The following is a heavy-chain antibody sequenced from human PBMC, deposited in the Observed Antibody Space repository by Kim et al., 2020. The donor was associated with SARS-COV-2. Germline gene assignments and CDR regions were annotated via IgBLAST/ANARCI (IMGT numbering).Heavy chain of an antibody. D-gene: IGHD3-3*01. V-gene: IGHV7-4-1*02. CDR3: ARVKYYDFWSGYWDRAFDI. J-gene: IGHJ3*02. Sequence: ASVKVSCKASGYTFTSYAMNWVRQAPGQGLEWMGWINTNTGNPTYAQGFTGRFVFSLDTSVSTAYLQISSLKAEDTAVYYCARVKYYDFWSGYWDRAFDIWGQGTMVTVSS. CDR1: GYTFTSYA. CDR2: INTNTGNP.